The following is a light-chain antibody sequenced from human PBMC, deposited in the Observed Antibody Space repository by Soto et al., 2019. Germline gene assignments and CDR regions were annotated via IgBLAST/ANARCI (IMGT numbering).Light chain of an antibody. CDR2: KAS. Sequence: DIHMTQSPSTLSGSVGDRVTITCRASQTISSWLAWYQQKPGKAPKLLIYKASTLKSGVPSRFSGSGSGTEFTLTISSLQPDDFATYYCQHYNSYSEAFGQGTKVEL. CDR1: QTISSW. J-gene: IGKJ1*01. CDR3: QHYNSYSEA. V-gene: IGKV1-5*03.